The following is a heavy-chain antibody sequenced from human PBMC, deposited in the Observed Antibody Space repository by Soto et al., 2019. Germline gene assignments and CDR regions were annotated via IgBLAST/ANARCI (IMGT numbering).Heavy chain of an antibody. CDR3: TRALRYYYDSSGYTAQH. CDR2: IRSKAYGGTT. V-gene: IGHV3-49*03. D-gene: IGHD3-22*01. Sequence: EVQLVESGGGLVQPGRSLRLSCTASGFTFGDYVMSWFRQAPGKGLEWVGFIRSKAYGGTTEYAASVKGRFTISRDDSKSIAYLQMNSLKTEDTAVYYCTRALRYYYDSSGYTAQHWGQGTLVTVSS. J-gene: IGHJ1*01. CDR1: GFTFGDYV.